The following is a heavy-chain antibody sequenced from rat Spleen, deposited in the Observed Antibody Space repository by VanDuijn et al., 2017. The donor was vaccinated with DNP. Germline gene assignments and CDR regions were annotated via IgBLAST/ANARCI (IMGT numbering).Heavy chain of an antibody. CDR2: ISYDGSST. J-gene: IGHJ1*01. CDR1: GFTFSSFP. V-gene: IGHV5-46*01. Sequence: EVQLVESGGGLVQPGGSMKLSCAASGFTFSSFPMAWVRQAATKGLEWVATISYDGSSTYYRDSVKGRFTISRDNAKSTLYLQRDSLRSEDTATYYCARHGNTYWYFDFWGPGTMVTVSS. CDR3: ARHGNTYWYFDF. D-gene: IGHD1-9*01.